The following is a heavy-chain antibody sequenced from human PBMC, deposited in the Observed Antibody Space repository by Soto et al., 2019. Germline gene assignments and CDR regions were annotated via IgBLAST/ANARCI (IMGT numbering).Heavy chain of an antibody. Sequence: QVRLEASCPGLVKPSETLSLICSVSGVAGNNDNYFWNWIRLNPENSIEWIGNIYYSGSTRYNPSFKTRATLSIDTSRSQFSLGLNSVPFADTAVYFCPTDADSGGSRGGRAVWGRGTTVTV. V-gene: IGHV4-31*03. CDR1: GVAGNNDNYF. CDR3: PTDADSGGSRGGRAV. J-gene: IGHJ6*02. CDR2: IYYSGST. D-gene: IGHD4-17*01.